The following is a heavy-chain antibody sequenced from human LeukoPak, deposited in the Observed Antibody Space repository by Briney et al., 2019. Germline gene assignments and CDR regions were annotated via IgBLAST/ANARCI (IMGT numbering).Heavy chain of an antibody. CDR1: GGTFSSYA. CDR2: IIPIFGTA. J-gene: IGHJ3*02. D-gene: IGHD4-17*01. Sequence: SVKVSCKASGGTFSSYAISWVRQAPGQGLEWMGGIIPIFGTANYAQKFQGRVTITTDESTSTAYMELSSLRSEDTAVYYCATPNGDSDAFDIWGQGTMVTVSS. V-gene: IGHV1-69*05. CDR3: ATPNGDSDAFDI.